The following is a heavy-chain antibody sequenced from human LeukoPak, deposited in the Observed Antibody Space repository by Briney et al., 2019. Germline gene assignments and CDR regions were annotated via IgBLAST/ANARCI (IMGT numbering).Heavy chain of an antibody. J-gene: IGHJ3*02. D-gene: IGHD3-22*01. CDR2: IYYSGST. V-gene: IGHV4-59*01. CDR3: ARCQSKYFYDRGGFDI. Sequence: PSETLSLTCTVSGVSISSYYWSWIRQPPGKGLEWIGYIYYSGSTNYNPSLKSRVTISVDTSRNQFSLRLSSVTAADTAVYYCARCQSKYFYDRGGFDIWGQGTMVTVSS. CDR1: GVSISSYY.